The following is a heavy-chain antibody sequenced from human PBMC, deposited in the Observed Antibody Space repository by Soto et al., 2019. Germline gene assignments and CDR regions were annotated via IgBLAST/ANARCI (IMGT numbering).Heavy chain of an antibody. J-gene: IGHJ4*02. Sequence: QVQLVESGGGVVQPGRSLRLSCAASGFTFSDFGMHWVRQAPGKGLEWVAIVSYDGSEKYYADSVKGRFTISRDNSKNTLYLQVNSLRTEDTAVYYCAKNHYDTSGYHNTFDSWGQRTLVTVSS. CDR2: VSYDGSEK. V-gene: IGHV3-30*18. CDR1: GFTFSDFG. D-gene: IGHD3-22*01. CDR3: AKNHYDTSGYHNTFDS.